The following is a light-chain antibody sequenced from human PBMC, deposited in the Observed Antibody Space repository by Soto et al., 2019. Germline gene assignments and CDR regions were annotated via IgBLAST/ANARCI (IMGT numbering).Light chain of an antibody. CDR3: QHYGSSSWT. Sequence: DIVLTQSPGTLSLSPGERATLSCRTSQSVSSIYLAWYQQKPGQAPRPLIYGASSRATGIPDRFSGSGSGTDFTLTISSLEPEDFALYFCQHYGSSSWTFGQGTKVEIK. CDR1: QSVSSIY. CDR2: GAS. V-gene: IGKV3-20*01. J-gene: IGKJ1*01.